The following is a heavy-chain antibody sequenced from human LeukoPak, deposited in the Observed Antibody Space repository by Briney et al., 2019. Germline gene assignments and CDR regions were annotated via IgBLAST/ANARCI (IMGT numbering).Heavy chain of an antibody. CDR3: ATARDSNSNRGLYMDV. J-gene: IGHJ6*03. V-gene: IGHV3-33*01. D-gene: IGHD4-11*01. Sequence: ERSLRLSCAASGFTFRNYGMHWVRQVPGKGLEWVAVIWYDGSNKYYADSVKGRFTIPRDNSKNTLYLQINSLRAEDTAVYYCATARDSNSNRGLYMDVWGKGTTVTVSS. CDR2: IWYDGSNK. CDR1: GFTFRNYG.